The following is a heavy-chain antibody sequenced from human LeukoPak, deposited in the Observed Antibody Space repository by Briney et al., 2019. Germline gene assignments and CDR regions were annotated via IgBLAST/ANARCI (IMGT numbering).Heavy chain of an antibody. D-gene: IGHD3-9*01. CDR1: GYTFTSYD. V-gene: IGHV1-8*01. J-gene: IGHJ6*02. CDR2: MNPNSGNT. Sequence: ASVKVSCKASGYTFTSYDINWVRQATGQGLEWMGWMNPNSGNTGYAQKFRGRVTMTRNTSISTAYMELSSLRSEDTAVYYCARDLGYDIMTGYHYYYGVDVWGQGTTVTVSS. CDR3: ARDLGYDIMTGYHYYYGVDV.